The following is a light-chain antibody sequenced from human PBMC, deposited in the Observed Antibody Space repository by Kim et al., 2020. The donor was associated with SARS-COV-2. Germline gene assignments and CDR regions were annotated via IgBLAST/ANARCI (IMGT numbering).Light chain of an antibody. Sequence: QSVLTQPPSASGTPGQRVTISCSGSSSNIGSNYVYWYQQLPGTAPKLLIYRNNQRPSGVPDRFSGSKSGTPASLAISGLRSEDEADYYCAAWDDSLRVFGGGTKLTVL. CDR2: RNN. CDR3: AAWDDSLRV. CDR1: SSNIGSNY. V-gene: IGLV1-47*01. J-gene: IGLJ3*02.